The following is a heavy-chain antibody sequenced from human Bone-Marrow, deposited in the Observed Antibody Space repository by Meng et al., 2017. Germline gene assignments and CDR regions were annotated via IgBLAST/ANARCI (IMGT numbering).Heavy chain of an antibody. CDR3: ARGPTTMAHDFDY. J-gene: IGHJ4*02. D-gene: IGHD4-11*01. Sequence: QVQLQQWGAGLLKPSGPLSLTCVVSGGSFSDYYWSWIRQPPGKGLEWIGEINHSGSTNYNPSLESRATISVDTSQNNLSLKLSSVTAADSAVYYCARGPTTMAHDFDYWGQGTLVTVFS. CDR1: GGSFSDYY. CDR2: INHSGST. V-gene: IGHV4-34*01.